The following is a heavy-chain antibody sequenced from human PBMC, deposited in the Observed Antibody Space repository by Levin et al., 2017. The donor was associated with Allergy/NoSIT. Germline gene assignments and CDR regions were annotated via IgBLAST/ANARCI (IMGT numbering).Heavy chain of an antibody. V-gene: IGHV4-31*03. CDR3: AREWNCSGGSCYSDP. J-gene: IGHJ5*02. D-gene: IGHD2-15*01. CDR1: GGSIRSGGYY. CDR2: IYYSGST. Sequence: SQTLSLTCTVSGGSIRSGGYYWSWIRQHPGKGLEWIGYIYYSGSTYYNPSLKSRVTISVDTSKNQFSLKLSSVTAADTAVYYCAREWNCSGGSCYSDPWGQGTLVTVSS.